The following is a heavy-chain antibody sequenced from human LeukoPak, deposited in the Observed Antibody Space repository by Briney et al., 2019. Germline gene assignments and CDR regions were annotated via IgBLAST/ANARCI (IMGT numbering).Heavy chain of an antibody. CDR3: TRALGSDY. CDR2: INPNSGGT. Sequence: ASVKVSCKSSGYTVTDYYMNWVRQAPGQGLEWMGWINPNSGGTNYAQKFQGRVTMTRDTSITTAYMELSSLRSDDTAMYYCTRALGSDYWGQGTLVTVSS. J-gene: IGHJ4*02. V-gene: IGHV1-2*02. D-gene: IGHD1-26*01. CDR1: GYTVTDYY.